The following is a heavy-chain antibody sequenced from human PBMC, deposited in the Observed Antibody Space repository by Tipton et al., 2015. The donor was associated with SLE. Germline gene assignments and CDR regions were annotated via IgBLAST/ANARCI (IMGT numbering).Heavy chain of an antibody. V-gene: IGHV3-20*04. CDR3: AKDPYCSSTSCRS. CDR1: GFTFDDYG. D-gene: IGHD2-2*01. Sequence: GSLRLSCAASGFTFDDYGMSWVRQAPGKELEWVSGINWNGGSTGYADSVKGRFTISRDNAKNSLYLQMNSLRAEDTAVYYCAKDPYCSSTSCRSWGQGTLVTVSS. CDR2: INWNGGST. J-gene: IGHJ5*02.